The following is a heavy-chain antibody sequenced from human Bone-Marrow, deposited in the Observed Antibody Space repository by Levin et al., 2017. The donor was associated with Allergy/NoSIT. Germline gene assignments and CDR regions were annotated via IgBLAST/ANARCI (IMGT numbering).Heavy chain of an antibody. D-gene: IGHD3-3*01. CDR1: GGSISSGDYY. V-gene: IGHV4-30-4*01. CDR2: IYYSGST. CDR3: ARTSGGITIFGVVMDFDY. Sequence: SETLSLTCTVSGGSISSGDYYWSWIRQPPGKGLEWIGYIYYSGSTYYNPSLKSRVTISVDTSKNQFSLKLSSVTAADTAVYYCARTSGGITIFGVVMDFDYWGQGTLVTVSS. J-gene: IGHJ4*02.